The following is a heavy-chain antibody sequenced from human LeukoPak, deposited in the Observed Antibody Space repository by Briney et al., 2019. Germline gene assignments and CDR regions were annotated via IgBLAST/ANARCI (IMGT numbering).Heavy chain of an antibody. CDR2: ISGSGGST. Sequence: GGTLRLSCAASGFTFSSYGMSWVRQAPGKGLEWVSAISGSGGSTYYADSVKGRFTISSDNSKNTLYLQMNSLRAEDTAVYYCAKENYYDSSGYYRDWGQGTLVTVSS. CDR1: GFTFSSYG. V-gene: IGHV3-23*01. J-gene: IGHJ4*02. CDR3: AKENYYDSSGYYRD. D-gene: IGHD3-22*01.